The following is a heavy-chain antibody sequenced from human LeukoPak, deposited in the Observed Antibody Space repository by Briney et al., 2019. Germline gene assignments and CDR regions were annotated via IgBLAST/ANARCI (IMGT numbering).Heavy chain of an antibody. D-gene: IGHD6-6*01. CDR2: IYYSGST. Sequence: PSETLSLTCTVSGGSISSSSYYWGWIRQPPGKGLEWIGSIYYSGSTYYNPSLKSRVTISVDTSKNQFSLKLSSVTAADTAVYYCARDRGIAARQLDAFDIWGQGTMVTVSS. J-gene: IGHJ3*02. CDR1: GGSISSSSYY. CDR3: ARDRGIAARQLDAFDI. V-gene: IGHV4-39*07.